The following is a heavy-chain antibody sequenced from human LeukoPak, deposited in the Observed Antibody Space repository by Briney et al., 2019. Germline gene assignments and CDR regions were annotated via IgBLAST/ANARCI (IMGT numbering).Heavy chain of an antibody. V-gene: IGHV1-46*01. D-gene: IGHD6-6*01. CDR3: ARAIAPIGIAARPRGDYYYYYMDV. J-gene: IGHJ6*03. Sequence: ASVKVSCKASGGTFSSYAISWVRQAPGQGLEWMGIINPSGGSTSYAQKFQGRVTMTRDMSTSTVYMELSSLRSEDTAVYYCARAIAPIGIAARPRGDYYYYYMDVWGKGTTVTVSS. CDR2: INPSGGST. CDR1: GGTFSSYA.